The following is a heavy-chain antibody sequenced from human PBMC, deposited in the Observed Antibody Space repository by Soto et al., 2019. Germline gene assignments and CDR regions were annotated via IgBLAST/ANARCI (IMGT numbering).Heavy chain of an antibody. CDR3: ARDPAGYYDFWSGHYGPFDYYYYGMDV. CDR2: IWYDGSNK. CDR1: GFTFSSYG. Sequence: GGSLRLSCAASGFTFSSYGMHWVRQAPGKGLKWVAVIWYDGSNKYYADSVKGRFTISRDNSKNTLYLQMNSLRAEDTAVYYCARDPAGYYDFWSGHYGPFDYYYYGMDVWGQGTTVTVSS. D-gene: IGHD3-3*01. V-gene: IGHV3-33*01. J-gene: IGHJ6*02.